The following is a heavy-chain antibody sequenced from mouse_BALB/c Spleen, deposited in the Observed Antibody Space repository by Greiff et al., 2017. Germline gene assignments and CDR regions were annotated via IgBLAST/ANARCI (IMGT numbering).Heavy chain of an antibody. D-gene: IGHD2-4*01. J-gene: IGHJ4*01. CDR1: GFTFSDYY. V-gene: IGHV5-4*02. CDR2: ISDGGSYT. CDR3: ARGDYDPNVPYYYAMDY. Sequence: EVMLVESGGGLVKPGGSLKLSCAASGFTFSDYYMYWVRQTPEKRLEWVATISDGGSYTYYPDSVKGRFTISRDNAKNNLYLQMSSLKSEDTAMYYCARGDYDPNVPYYYAMDYWGQGTSVTVSS.